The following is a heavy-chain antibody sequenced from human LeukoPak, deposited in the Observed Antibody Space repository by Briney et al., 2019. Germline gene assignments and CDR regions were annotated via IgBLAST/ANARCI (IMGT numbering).Heavy chain of an antibody. J-gene: IGHJ4*02. V-gene: IGHV4-31*03. CDR3: ARVFPDSTGAYRYLDY. CDR1: GGSISSGGYY. D-gene: IGHD3-22*01. Sequence: SETLSLTCTVSGGSISSGGYYWSWIRQHPGKGLERIGYIYYSGITYYNPSLKSRVIMLVDTSKNQFSLKLSSVTAADTAVYYCARVFPDSTGAYRYLDYWGQGMLVTVSS. CDR2: IYYSGIT.